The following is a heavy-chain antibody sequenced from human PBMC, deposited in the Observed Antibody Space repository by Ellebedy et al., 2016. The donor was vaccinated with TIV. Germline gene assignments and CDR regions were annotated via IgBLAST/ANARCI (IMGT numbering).Heavy chain of an antibody. CDR3: AREDGIAEHQAWTDAY. J-gene: IGHJ4*02. CDR2: IIPILGIA. D-gene: IGHD6-13*01. CDR1: GGTFSSYA. V-gene: IGHV1-69*04. Sequence: AASVKVSCKASGGTFSSYAISWVRQAPGQGLEWMGRIIPILGIANYAQKFQGRVTITADKSTSTAYMELSSLRSEDTAVYYCAREDGIAEHQAWTDAYWGQGTLVTVSS.